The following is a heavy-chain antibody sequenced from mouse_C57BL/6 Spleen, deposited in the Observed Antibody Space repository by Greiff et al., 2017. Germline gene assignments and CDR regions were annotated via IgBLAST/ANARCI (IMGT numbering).Heavy chain of an antibody. D-gene: IGHD2-1*01. V-gene: IGHV5-17*01. CDR3: ARRALYYGNAMDY. CDR2: ISSGSSTI. Sequence: EVKLQESGGGLVKPGGSLKLSCAASGFTFSDYGMHWVRQAPEKGLEWVAYISSGSSTIYYADTVKGRFTLSRDNAKNTLFLQMTSLRSEDTAMYYCARRALYYGNAMDYWGQGTSVTVSS. CDR1: GFTFSDYG. J-gene: IGHJ4*01.